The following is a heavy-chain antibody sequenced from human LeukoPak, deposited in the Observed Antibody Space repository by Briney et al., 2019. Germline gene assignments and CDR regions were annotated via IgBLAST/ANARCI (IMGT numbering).Heavy chain of an antibody. CDR1: GFTFSSYW. Sequence: GGSLRLSCAASGFTFSSYWMTWVRQAPGKGLEWVANIKQDGSAKYYVDSLRGRFSISRDNVKNSLFLQMNSLSAEDTAVYYCARCPYDSSGYYSVPSHLDYWGQGTLVTVSS. J-gene: IGHJ4*02. CDR2: IKQDGSAK. D-gene: IGHD3-22*01. CDR3: ARCPYDSSGYYSVPSHLDY. V-gene: IGHV3-7*01.